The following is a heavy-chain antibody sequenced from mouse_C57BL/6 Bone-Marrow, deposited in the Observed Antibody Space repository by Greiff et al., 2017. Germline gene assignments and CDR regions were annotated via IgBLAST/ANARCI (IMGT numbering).Heavy chain of an antibody. V-gene: IGHV5-4*01. CDR2: ISDGGSYT. J-gene: IGHJ4*01. CDR1: GFTFSSYA. D-gene: IGHD1-1*01. Sequence: EVQGVESGGGLVKPGGSLKLSCAASGFTFSSYAMSWVRQTPEQRLEWVATISDGGSYTYYPDNVKGRFTISRDNAKNNLYLQMSHLKSEDTAMYYCAYYYGSSYDAMDYWGQGTSVTVSS. CDR3: AYYYGSSYDAMDY.